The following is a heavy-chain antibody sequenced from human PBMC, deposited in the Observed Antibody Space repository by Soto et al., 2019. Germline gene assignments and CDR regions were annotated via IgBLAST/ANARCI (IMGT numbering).Heavy chain of an antibody. J-gene: IGHJ4*02. CDR2: ISYDGNNK. Sequence: GGSLRLSCAASGFIFSSYAMHWVRQAPGKGLEWVALISYDGNNKYYADSVKGRFAISRDNSKNTLYLQMNSLRPEDTAVFYCGRCSSTSCHLGSDYWGQGTLVTVSS. D-gene: IGHD2-2*01. V-gene: IGHV3-30*09. CDR3: GRCSSTSCHLGSDY. CDR1: GFIFSSYA.